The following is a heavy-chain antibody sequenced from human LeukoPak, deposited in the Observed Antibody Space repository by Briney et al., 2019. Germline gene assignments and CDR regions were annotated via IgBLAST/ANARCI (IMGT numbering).Heavy chain of an antibody. Sequence: AGGSLRLSCAASGFTFSSYAMSWVRQAPGKGLEWVSAISGSGGSTYYADSVKGRFTISRDNSKNTLYLQMNSPRAEDTAVYYCAKEDAIPFYYYGMDVWGQGTTVTVSS. V-gene: IGHV3-23*01. CDR3: AKEDAIPFYYYGMDV. CDR1: GFTFSSYA. CDR2: ISGSGGST. J-gene: IGHJ6*02. D-gene: IGHD2-8*01.